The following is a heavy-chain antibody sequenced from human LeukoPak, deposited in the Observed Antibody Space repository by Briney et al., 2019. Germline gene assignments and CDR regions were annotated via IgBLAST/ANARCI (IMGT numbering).Heavy chain of an antibody. CDR3: ARGGSGWYSVIDY. Sequence: ASVKVSCKTSGYIFSSYGISWVRQAPGQGLEWMGWINPNSGGTNYAQKFQGRVTMTRDTSISTAYMELSRLRSDDTAVYYCARGGSGWYSVIDYWGQGTLVTVSS. CDR1: GYIFSSYG. D-gene: IGHD6-19*01. V-gene: IGHV1-2*02. J-gene: IGHJ4*02. CDR2: INPNSGGT.